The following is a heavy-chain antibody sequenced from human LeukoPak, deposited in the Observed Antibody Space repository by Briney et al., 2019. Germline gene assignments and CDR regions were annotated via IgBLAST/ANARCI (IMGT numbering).Heavy chain of an antibody. CDR2: IYYSGST. D-gene: IGHD3-10*01. CDR3: ARWGSNMAREKGDH. CDR1: GGSISSYY. Sequence: SETLSLTCTVSGGSISSYYWSWIRQPPGKGLEWIGYIYYSGSTNYNPSLKSRVTISVDTSKNQFSLKLSSVAAADTAVYYCARWGSNMAREKGDHWGQGTLVTVSS. V-gene: IGHV4-59*08. J-gene: IGHJ4*02.